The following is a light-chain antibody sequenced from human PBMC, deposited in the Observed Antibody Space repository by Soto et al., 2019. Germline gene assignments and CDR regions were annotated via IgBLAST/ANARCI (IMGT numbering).Light chain of an antibody. J-gene: IGKJ5*01. CDR1: QSVSSY. Sequence: EIVLTQSPATLSLSPGERATLSCRASQSVSSYLAWYQQKPGQAPRLLIYDASNRATGIPARFSGSVSGTDFTLTISSLEPEYFAVYYCQQRSNWVTFGQGTRLEIK. CDR2: DAS. CDR3: QQRSNWVT. V-gene: IGKV3-11*01.